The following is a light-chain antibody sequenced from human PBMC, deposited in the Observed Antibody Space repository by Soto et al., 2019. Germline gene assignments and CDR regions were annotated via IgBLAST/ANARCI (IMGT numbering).Light chain of an antibody. CDR1: PSISSW. V-gene: IGKV1-5*01. CDR3: QHHKMYSPST. CDR2: DVS. Sequence: DIQMTQSPSTLSASVGDRVTITCRARPSISSWLAWYQQKPGKAPKLLIYDVSSLQSEVPSRFSCSGSGTEFTLTISSLQPDDFATYYCQHHKMYSPSTFGEGTKVDIK. J-gene: IGKJ4*01.